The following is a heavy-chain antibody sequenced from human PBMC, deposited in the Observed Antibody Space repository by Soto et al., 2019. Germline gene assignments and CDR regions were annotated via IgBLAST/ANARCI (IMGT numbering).Heavy chain of an antibody. CDR1: GGSISSGDYY. CDR2: IFYSGST. Sequence: PSETLSLTCTVSGGSISSGDYYWTWIRQPPGKGLEWIGYIFYSGSTYYNPSLKSRVTISVDTSKNQFSLKLSSVTAADTAVYYCARDPPEGYCTGGSCSNGYCGGDCYSIWGQGTLVTVSS. D-gene: IGHD2-21*02. V-gene: IGHV4-30-4*01. CDR3: ARDPPEGYCTGGSCSNGYCGGDCYSI. J-gene: IGHJ4*02.